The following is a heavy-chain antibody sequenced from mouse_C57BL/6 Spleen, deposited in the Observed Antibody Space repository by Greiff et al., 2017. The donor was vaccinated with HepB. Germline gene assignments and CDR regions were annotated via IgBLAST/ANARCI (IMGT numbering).Heavy chain of an antibody. J-gene: IGHJ2*01. CDR3: ARWGITTCDY. V-gene: IGHV1-53*01. D-gene: IGHD2-4*01. CDR1: GYTFTSYW. CDR2: INPNNGGT. Sequence: QVQLQQPGTELVKPGASVNLSCKASGYTFTSYWMHWVKQRPGQGLEWIGNINPNNGGTSYNQKFKGKATLTVNKSSSTAYMELRSLTSEDSAVYYCARWGITTCDYWGQGTTLTVSS.